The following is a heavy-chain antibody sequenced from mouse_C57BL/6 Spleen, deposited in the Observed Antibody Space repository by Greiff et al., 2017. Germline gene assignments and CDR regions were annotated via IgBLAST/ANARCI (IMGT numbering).Heavy chain of an antibody. J-gene: IGHJ4*01. CDR3: ARVDRNGPYDLDY. Sequence: VQLQQSGAELVKPGASVKISCKASGYAFSSYWMNWVKQRPGKGLEWIGQIYPGDGDTNYNGKFKGKATLTADKSSSTAYMQLSSLTSEDSAVYFCARVDRNGPYDLDYWGQGTTVTVSS. D-gene: IGHD2-14*01. V-gene: IGHV1-80*01. CDR2: IYPGDGDT. CDR1: GYAFSSYW.